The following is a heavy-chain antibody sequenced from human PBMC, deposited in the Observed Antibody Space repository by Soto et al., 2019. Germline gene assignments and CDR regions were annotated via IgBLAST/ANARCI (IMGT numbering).Heavy chain of an antibody. CDR2: ISYDGSTE. CDR3: VRDHLWAFDY. J-gene: IGHJ4*02. D-gene: IGHD3-3*02. Sequence: GGSLRLSCAASGFIFRSYGMYWIRQAPGKGLEWVAIISYDGSTEYYADSVKGRFTISRDNSKNTLSLQMNSLRDEDTAIYFCVRDHLWAFDYWGQGLLVTAPQ. V-gene: IGHV3-30*03. CDR1: GFIFRSYG.